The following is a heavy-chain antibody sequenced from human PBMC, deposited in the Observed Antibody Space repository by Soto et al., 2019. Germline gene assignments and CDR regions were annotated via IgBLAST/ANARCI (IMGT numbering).Heavy chain of an antibody. CDR3: AKDAQGTRPDWFDP. Sequence: EVQLLESGGGLAQPGGSLRLSCAASGFTFSSYAMTWIRQAPGKGLEWVSSISGSGGTTYDADSVKGRFAISRDNAKNTLYLQMNSLRAEETAVYYCAKDAQGTRPDWFDPWGQGTLVTVSS. J-gene: IGHJ5*02. CDR1: GFTFSSYA. CDR2: ISGSGGTT. D-gene: IGHD2-2*01. V-gene: IGHV3-23*01.